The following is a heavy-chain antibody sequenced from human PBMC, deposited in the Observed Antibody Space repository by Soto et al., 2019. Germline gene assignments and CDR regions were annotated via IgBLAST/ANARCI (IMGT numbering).Heavy chain of an antibody. Sequence: QVQLVQSGAEVKKPGSSVKVSCKASGGTFSSYAISWVRQAPGQGLEWMGGIIPIFGTANYAQKFQGRVTITADKSTSTAYMELSSLRSEDTAVYYCASFDQCSRTSCYMRVYYYGMDVWGHGTTVTVSS. CDR2: IIPIFGTA. V-gene: IGHV1-69*06. CDR3: ASFDQCSRTSCYMRVYYYGMDV. CDR1: GGTFSSYA. J-gene: IGHJ6*02. D-gene: IGHD2-2*02.